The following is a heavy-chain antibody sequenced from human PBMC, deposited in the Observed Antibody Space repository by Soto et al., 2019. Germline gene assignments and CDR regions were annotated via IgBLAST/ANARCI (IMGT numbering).Heavy chain of an antibody. CDR2: IGGRGGNA. V-gene: IGHV3-23*01. D-gene: IGHD2-21*02. Sequence: GSLRLSVATSGFSLIDYAIKWVRQVPGRGLEYVAGIGGRGGNAFYADSMKGRFSISRDNSKNTVYLHMHKLRVDDSAMYYCAKARHSGDFAGSYDAWGQGTLVTVSS. J-gene: IGHJ5*02. CDR3: AKARHSGDFAGSYDA. CDR1: GFSLIDYA.